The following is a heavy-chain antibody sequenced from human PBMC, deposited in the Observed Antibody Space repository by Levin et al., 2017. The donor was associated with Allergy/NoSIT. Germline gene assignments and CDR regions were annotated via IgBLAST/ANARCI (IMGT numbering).Heavy chain of an antibody. CDR3: AGHWFNYWYFDL. Sequence: PSETLSLTCTVSGGSISGYYWSWIRQPPGKGLEWIGYIYYSGSTNYNPSLKSRVTMSVDTSKNQFSLKLSSVTAADTAVYYCAGHWFNYWYFDLWGRGTLVSVSS. CDR1: GGSISGYY. D-gene: IGHD3-9*01. V-gene: IGHV4-59*01. J-gene: IGHJ2*01. CDR2: IYYSGST.